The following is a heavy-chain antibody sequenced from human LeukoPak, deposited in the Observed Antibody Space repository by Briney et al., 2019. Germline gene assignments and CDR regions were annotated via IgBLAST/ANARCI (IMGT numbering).Heavy chain of an antibody. CDR1: GGSFSGYY. Sequence: TSETLSLTCAVYGGSFSGYYWSWIRQPPGKGLEWIGEINHSGSTNYNPSLKSRVTISVDTSKNQFSLKLSSVTAADTAVYYCARGRRCPPRLWFGEQTFDYWGQGTLVTVSS. D-gene: IGHD3-10*01. CDR3: ARGRRCPPRLWFGEQTFDY. V-gene: IGHV4-34*01. J-gene: IGHJ4*02. CDR2: INHSGST.